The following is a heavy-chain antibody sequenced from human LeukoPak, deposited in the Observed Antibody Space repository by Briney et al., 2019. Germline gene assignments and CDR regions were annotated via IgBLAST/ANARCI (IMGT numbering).Heavy chain of an antibody. D-gene: IGHD5-24*01. CDR3: ARDRSRRDGDKRDY. J-gene: IGHJ4*02. Sequence: SVKVSCTASGGTFSSYTISWVRQAPGQGLEWMGRIIPILGIANYAQKFQGRVTITADKSTSTAYMELSSLRSEDTAVYYCARDRSRRDGDKRDYWGQGTLVTVSS. CDR2: IIPILGIA. CDR1: GGTFSSYT. V-gene: IGHV1-69*04.